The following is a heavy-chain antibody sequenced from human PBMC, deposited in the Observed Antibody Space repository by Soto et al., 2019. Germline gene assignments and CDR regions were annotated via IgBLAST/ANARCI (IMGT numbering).Heavy chain of an antibody. CDR1: GYTFTSYG. CDR2: ISAYNGDT. CDR3: ARVPSYSTLDY. Sequence: QVQLLQSGAEVKQPGVSVKVSCKASGYTFTSYGVSWVRQAPGQGLEWMGWISAYNGDTKYSQKFQGRVSLTTDTYTSTAYMELRSLRSDDTAVYYCARVPSYSTLDYWGQGTLVTVSS. J-gene: IGHJ4*02. V-gene: IGHV1-18*04. D-gene: IGHD2-21*01.